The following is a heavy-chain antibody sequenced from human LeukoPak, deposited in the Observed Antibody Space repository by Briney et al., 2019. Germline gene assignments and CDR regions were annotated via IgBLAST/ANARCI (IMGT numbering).Heavy chain of an antibody. CDR3: ARVAKPYSSGWVDY. CDR1: GFTFSSHA. J-gene: IGHJ4*02. V-gene: IGHV3-48*01. CDR2: ISSSSSTI. D-gene: IGHD6-19*01. Sequence: GGSLRLSCAASGFTFSSHAMNWVRQAPGKGLEWVSYISSSSSTIYYADSVKGRFTISRDNAKNSLYLQMNSLRAEDTAVYYCARVAKPYSSGWVDYWGQGTLVTVSS.